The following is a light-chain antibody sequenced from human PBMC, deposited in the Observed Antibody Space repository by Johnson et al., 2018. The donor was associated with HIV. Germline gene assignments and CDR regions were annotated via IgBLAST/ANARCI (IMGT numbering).Light chain of an antibody. CDR3: GTWDSTLSALYV. J-gene: IGLJ1*01. CDR1: SSNIGNNY. V-gene: IGLV1-51*02. Sequence: QSVLTQPPSVSAAPGQKVTISCSGSSSNIGNNYVSWYQQLPGTAPKLPIYENNKRPSGITDRFSGSKSGTSATRDINGLQHGDAAGYYGGTWDSTLSALYVFGTGTKVTVL. CDR2: ENN.